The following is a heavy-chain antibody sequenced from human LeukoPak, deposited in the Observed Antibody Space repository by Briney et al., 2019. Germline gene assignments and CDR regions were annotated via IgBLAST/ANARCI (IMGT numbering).Heavy chain of an antibody. CDR1: EFTFTSYE. J-gene: IGHJ3*02. CDR3: ARGPSIAARYDAFDI. V-gene: IGHV3-48*03. Sequence: GGSLRLSCAASEFTFTSYELNCVRQAPGKGLEWVSYISSSGNTISYADSVKGRFTISRDNSKNSLYLQVISLRAEDTAVYYCARGPSIAARYDAFDIWGQGKMVTVSS. CDR2: ISSSGNTI. D-gene: IGHD6-6*01.